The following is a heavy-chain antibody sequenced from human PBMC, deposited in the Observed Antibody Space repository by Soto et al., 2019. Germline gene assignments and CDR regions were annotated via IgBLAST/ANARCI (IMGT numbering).Heavy chain of an antibody. CDR2: IYHSVST. CDR3: ARAQFYYYGSGSSAFDI. CDR1: SGSISRSNW. V-gene: IGHV4-4*02. J-gene: IGHJ3*02. Sequence: QVQLQESGPGLVKPSGTLSLTCAVSSGSISRSNWWSWVRQPPGNGLEWIGEIYHSVSTNYNPYLQSRVTISVDKSQNQVSLKLSSVTAADTAVYYCARAQFYYYGSGSSAFDIWGQGTMVTVSS. D-gene: IGHD3-10*01.